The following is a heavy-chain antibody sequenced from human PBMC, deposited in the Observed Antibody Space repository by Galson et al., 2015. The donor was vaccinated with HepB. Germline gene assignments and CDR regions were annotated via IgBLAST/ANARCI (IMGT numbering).Heavy chain of an antibody. Sequence: ETLSLTCAVYGGSFSGYYWSWIRQPPGEGPEWIGEINDSGRAYYKSSLRSRVTLSVDPSKSQFSLKLSSVTAADTAVYYCAVGSKWLRYYGMDVWGQGTTVTVSS. D-gene: IGHD5-24*01. V-gene: IGHV4-34*01. J-gene: IGHJ6*02. CDR1: GGSFSGYY. CDR3: AVGSKWLRYYGMDV. CDR2: INDSGRA.